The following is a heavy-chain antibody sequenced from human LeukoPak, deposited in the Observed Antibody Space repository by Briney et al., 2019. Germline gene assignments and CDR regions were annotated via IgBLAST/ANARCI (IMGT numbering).Heavy chain of an antibody. V-gene: IGHV1-69*05. J-gene: IGHJ4*02. CDR2: IIPIFGTA. CDR3: AREGGYSYGSLGY. CDR1: GGTFSSYA. Sequence: SVKVSCKASGGTFSSYAISWVRQAPGQGLEWKGRIIPIFGTANYAQKFQGRVTITTDESASTAYMELSSLRSEDTAVYYCAREGGYSYGSLGYWGQGTLVTVSS. D-gene: IGHD5-18*01.